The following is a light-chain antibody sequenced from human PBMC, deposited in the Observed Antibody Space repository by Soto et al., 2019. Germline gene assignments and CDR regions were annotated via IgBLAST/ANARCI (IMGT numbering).Light chain of an antibody. Sequence: EILMTQSPATLSVSPGDRATLSCRASQSVSTNLAWYEQRPGQAPRLLIYGASTRATGIPARFSGSGSRPEFTLTISSLQSDDFAVYYCQQYTNRPPWTFGQGTKVDLK. CDR1: QSVSTN. V-gene: IGKV3-15*01. CDR3: QQYTNRPPWT. J-gene: IGKJ1*01. CDR2: GAS.